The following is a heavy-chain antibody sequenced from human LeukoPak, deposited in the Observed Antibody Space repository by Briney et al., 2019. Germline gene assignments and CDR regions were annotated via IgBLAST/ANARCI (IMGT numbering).Heavy chain of an antibody. J-gene: IGHJ3*02. V-gene: IGHV4-31*03. CDR1: GGSISSGGYY. CDR3: AYGYSYGTDAFDI. CDR2: IYYSGST. Sequence: PSETLSLTCTASGGSISSGGYYWSWIRQHPGKGLEWIGYIYYSGSTYYNPSLKSRVTISVDTSKNQFSLKLSSVTAADTAVYYCAYGYSYGTDAFDIWGQGTMVTVSS. D-gene: IGHD5-18*01.